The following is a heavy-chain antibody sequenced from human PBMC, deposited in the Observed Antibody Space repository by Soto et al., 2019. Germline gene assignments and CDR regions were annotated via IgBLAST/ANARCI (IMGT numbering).Heavy chain of an antibody. Sequence: GGSLRLSCAASGFTFSSYSMNWVRQAPGKGLEWVSSISSSSSYIYYADSVKGRFTISRDNAKNSLYLQMNSLRAEDTAVYYCAGPFSRLYYMDVWGKGTTVTVSS. D-gene: IGHD3-16*01. V-gene: IGHV3-21*01. CDR3: AGPFSRLYYMDV. CDR2: ISSSSSYI. J-gene: IGHJ6*03. CDR1: GFTFSSYS.